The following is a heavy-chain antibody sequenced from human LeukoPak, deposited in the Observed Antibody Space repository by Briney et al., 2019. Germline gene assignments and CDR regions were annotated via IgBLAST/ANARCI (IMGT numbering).Heavy chain of an antibody. V-gene: IGHV4-4*07. J-gene: IGHJ4*02. CDR1: GGSISSYY. D-gene: IGHD3-22*01. Sequence: PSETLSLTCTVSGGSISSYYWSWIRQPAGKGLEWIGRIYTSGSTNYNPSLKSRVTMSVDTSKNQFSLKLSSVTAADTAVYYCARCTRYYDSSGYYSWGQGTLVTVSS. CDR2: IYTSGST. CDR3: ARCTRYYDSSGYYS.